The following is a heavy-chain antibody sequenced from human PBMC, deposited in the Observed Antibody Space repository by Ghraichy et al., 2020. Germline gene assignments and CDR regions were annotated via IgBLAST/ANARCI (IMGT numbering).Heavy chain of an antibody. CDR1: ESTFHGYP. D-gene: IGHD3-10*01. CDR3: AKEGGRLGEGAFDV. V-gene: IGHV3-23*01. CDR2: LGADGRST. J-gene: IGHJ3*01. Sequence: GGSLRLSCAASESTFHGYPMTWVRQAPGKGLEWVSTLGADGRSTFYADSVKGRFTISRDKSKTTMYLQMTSLRAEDTAVYYWAKEGGRLGEGAFDVWGQGTMVTVSS.